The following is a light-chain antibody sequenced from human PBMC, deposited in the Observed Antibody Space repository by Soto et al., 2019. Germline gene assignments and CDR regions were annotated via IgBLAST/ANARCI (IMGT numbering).Light chain of an antibody. CDR3: LQIKSYPYT. V-gene: IGKV1-9*01. CDR2: AAS. CDR1: QDITTY. J-gene: IGKJ2*01. Sequence: IQLTQSPSSLPASVGDRVTITCRASQDITTYLAWYQQKPGRAPKLLIYAASALQSGVPSRFSGSGSGTDFTLTISSLQPEDFATYYCLQIKSYPYTFGQGTKLEIK.